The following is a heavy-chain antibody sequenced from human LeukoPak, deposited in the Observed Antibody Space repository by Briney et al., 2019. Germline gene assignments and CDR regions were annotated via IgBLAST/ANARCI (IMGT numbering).Heavy chain of an antibody. CDR1: GFPFSTYW. J-gene: IGHJ4*02. CDR2: IKQDGREK. Sequence: GGSLRLSCAVSGFPFSTYWMSWVRQAPGKGLEWVANIKQDGREKYYVDSVKGRFTISRDNAKNSLYLQMNSLRVEDTAVYYCARDLGRVVATTPGIDYWGQGTLVTVSS. V-gene: IGHV3-7*01. CDR3: ARDLGRVVATTPGIDY. D-gene: IGHD2-15*01.